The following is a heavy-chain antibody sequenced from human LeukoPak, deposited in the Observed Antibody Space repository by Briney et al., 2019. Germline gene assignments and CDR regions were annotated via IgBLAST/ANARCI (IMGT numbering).Heavy chain of an antibody. CDR3: ARGGPNYSFDY. CDR2: ISYDGSNK. CDR1: GFTFSSYG. J-gene: IGHJ4*02. Sequence: QPGGSLRLSCAASGFTFSSYGMHWVRQAPGKGLEWVAVISYDGSNKYYADSVKGRFTISRDNSKNTLYLQMNSLRAEDTAVYYCARGGPNYSFDYWGQGTLVTVSS. D-gene: IGHD3-10*01. V-gene: IGHV3-30*03.